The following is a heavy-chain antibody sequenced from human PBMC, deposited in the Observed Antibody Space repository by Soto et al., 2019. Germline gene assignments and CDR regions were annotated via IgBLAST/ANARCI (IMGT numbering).Heavy chain of an antibody. CDR1: GGSISSHY. V-gene: IGHV4-59*11. CDR3: ARDTTVVPGWFDP. D-gene: IGHD1-1*01. J-gene: IGHJ5*02. CDR2: INSSGST. Sequence: QVQLQESGPGLVKPSETLSLTCTVSGGSISSHYWSWIRQPPGEGLEWIGYINSSGSTDYNPSLKSRVSMSVDTSKNQFSLRLRSVTAADAAVYYCARDTTVVPGWFDPWGQGTLVTVSS.